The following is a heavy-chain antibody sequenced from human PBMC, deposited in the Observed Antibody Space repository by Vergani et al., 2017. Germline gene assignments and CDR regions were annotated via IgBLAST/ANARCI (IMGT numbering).Heavy chain of an antibody. CDR3: ARVFGVVAATLGMDY. V-gene: IGHV3-74*02. D-gene: IGHD2-15*01. Sequence: EVQLLESGGGLVQPGGSLRLSCAASGFTFSSYWMHWVRQAPGKGLVWVSRINSDGSSKSYADSVKGRFTISRDNAKNTLYLQMNSLRAEDTAVYYCARVFGVVAATLGMDYWGQGTLVTVSS. J-gene: IGHJ4*02. CDR2: INSDGSSK. CDR1: GFTFSSYW.